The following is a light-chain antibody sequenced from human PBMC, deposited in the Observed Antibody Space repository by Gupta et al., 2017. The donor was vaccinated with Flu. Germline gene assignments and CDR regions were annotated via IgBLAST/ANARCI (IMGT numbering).Light chain of an antibody. J-gene: IGKJ2*02. V-gene: IGKV2-30*01. CDR3: MQGTHPWT. CDR2: EFS. Sequence: ISCNSSQSLVYKNRHTYLKWIHQKPGQSPRRLVYEFSNRDSGTLDRFSGSGSCTDFTRKISRVDAEDVWCYYCMQGTHPWTFGQGTKLEIK. CDR1: QSLVYKNRHTY.